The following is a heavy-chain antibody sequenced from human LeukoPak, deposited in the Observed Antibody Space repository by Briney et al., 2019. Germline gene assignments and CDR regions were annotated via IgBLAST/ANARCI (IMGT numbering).Heavy chain of an antibody. CDR1: GYTFTSYG. J-gene: IGHJ6*03. CDR2: ISAYNGNT. Sequence: GASVKVSCKASGYTFTSYGISWVRQAPGQGLEWMGWISAYNGNTNYAQKLQGRVTMTTDTSTSTAYMELRSLRSDDTAVYYCARVYGSAARVYYYYMDVWGKGTTVTISS. CDR3: ARVYGSAARVYYYYMDV. V-gene: IGHV1-18*01. D-gene: IGHD3-10*01.